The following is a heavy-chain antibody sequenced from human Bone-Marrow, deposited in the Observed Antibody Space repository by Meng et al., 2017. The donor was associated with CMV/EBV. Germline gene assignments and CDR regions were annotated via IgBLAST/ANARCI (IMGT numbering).Heavy chain of an antibody. CDR3: RKNYGDYASPRGMDV. D-gene: IGHD4-17*01. V-gene: IGHV3-30-3*01. J-gene: IGHJ6*02. CDR2: ISYDGSNK. CDR1: GFTFSSYA. Sequence: GESLKISCAASGFTFSSYAMHWVRQAPGKGLEWVAVISYDGSNKYYADSVKGRFTISRDNSKNTLYLQMNSLRVEDTAVYYCRKNYGDYASPRGMDVWGQGTTVTVSS.